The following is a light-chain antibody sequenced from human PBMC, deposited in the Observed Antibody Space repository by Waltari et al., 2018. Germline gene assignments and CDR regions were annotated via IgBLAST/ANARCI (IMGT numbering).Light chain of an antibody. CDR2: SAS. V-gene: IGKV1D-16*01. CDR3: QQYNSYPLT. J-gene: IGKJ4*01. CDR1: QGIGNW. Sequence: DIQMTQSPSSVSASVGDRVTITCRASQGIGNWLAWYQQKPGKAPKLLIYSASTLLPGVPSKFSGSGSGTDFTLTISSLQAEDFATYYCQQYNSYPLTFGGGTKVEIK.